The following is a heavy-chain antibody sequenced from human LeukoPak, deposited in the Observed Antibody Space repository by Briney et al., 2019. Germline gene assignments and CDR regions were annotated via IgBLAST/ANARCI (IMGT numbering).Heavy chain of an antibody. Sequence: GGSLRLSCAASGFTVSSNYMSWVRQAPGKGLEWVPVIYSGGSTYYADSVKGRFTISRDNSKNTLYLQMNNLRAEDTAVYYCARDGGYGSYVSPSNWYFDLWGRGTLVTVSS. CDR3: ARDGGYGSYVSPSNWYFDL. CDR2: IYSGGST. V-gene: IGHV3-53*01. CDR1: GFTVSSNY. D-gene: IGHD1-26*01. J-gene: IGHJ2*01.